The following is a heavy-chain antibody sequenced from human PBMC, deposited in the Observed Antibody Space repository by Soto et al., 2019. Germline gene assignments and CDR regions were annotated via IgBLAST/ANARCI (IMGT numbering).Heavy chain of an antibody. D-gene: IGHD3-10*02. Sequence: ASVKVSCKASGYTFTSYDINWVRQATGQGLEWMGRMNPNSGNTGYAQKFQGRVTMTRYISMSTAYMELSSLRSGDTASYYCSCSGDYYYYGMDVWGQGTTVTVSS. CDR2: MNPNSGNT. J-gene: IGHJ6*02. CDR1: GYTFTSYD. CDR3: SCSGDYYYYGMDV. V-gene: IGHV1-8*01.